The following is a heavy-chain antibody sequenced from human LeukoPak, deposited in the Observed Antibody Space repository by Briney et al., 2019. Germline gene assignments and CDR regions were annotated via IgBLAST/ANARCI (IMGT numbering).Heavy chain of an antibody. CDR3: ARDINHPLVPAAIGNRGVPYFDY. Sequence: ASVKVSCKASGYTFTGYYMHWVRQAPGQGLEWMGWINPNSGGTNYAQKFQGRVTMTRDTSISTAYMELSRLRSDDTAVYDCARDINHPLVPAAIGNRGVPYFDYWGQGTLVTVSS. CDR1: GYTFTGYY. J-gene: IGHJ4*02. D-gene: IGHD2-2*02. V-gene: IGHV1-2*02. CDR2: INPNSGGT.